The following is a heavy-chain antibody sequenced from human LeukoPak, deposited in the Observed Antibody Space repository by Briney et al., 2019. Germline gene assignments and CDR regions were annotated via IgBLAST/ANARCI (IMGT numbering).Heavy chain of an antibody. CDR2: VYPRGST. CDR3: PRDNGYCTSTTCSITMDP. CDR1: GGSISSCY. J-gene: IGHJ5*02. V-gene: IGHV4-4*07. D-gene: IGHD2-2*03. Sequence: PSETLSLTCTLCGGSISSCYWSWIRQPAGKGLEWIGRVYPRGSTNYNPYLKSRVTMSIDTSKRQFTLNLTSVTAADTAMYYCPRDNGYCTSTTCSITMDPWGQGTLVTVSS.